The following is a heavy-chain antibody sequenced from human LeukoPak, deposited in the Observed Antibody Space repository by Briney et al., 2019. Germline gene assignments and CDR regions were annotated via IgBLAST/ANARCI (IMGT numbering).Heavy chain of an antibody. V-gene: IGHV4-4*07. Sequence: SETLPLTCTVSGGSISSYYWSWIRQPAGKGLEWIGRIYTSGSTNYNPSLKSRATISIDTSKNEVSLKLRSVTAADTAVYYCARGASSSWYSLWKFWGQGTLVTVSS. CDR1: GGSISSYY. CDR2: IYTSGST. CDR3: ARGASSSWYSLWKF. J-gene: IGHJ4*02. D-gene: IGHD6-13*01.